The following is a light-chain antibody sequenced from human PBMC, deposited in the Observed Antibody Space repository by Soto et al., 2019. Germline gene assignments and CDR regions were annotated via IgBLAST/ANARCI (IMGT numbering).Light chain of an antibody. CDR2: DAS. J-gene: IGKJ3*01. Sequence: DIQMTQSPSSLSASVGDRVTITCQASQDISNYLNWYQQKPGKAPKLLIYDASNLEIGVPSRFSGSGSGADFTFTISSLQPEDIATYYCQQYANLPFTFGPGTKVDIK. CDR1: QDISNY. V-gene: IGKV1-33*01. CDR3: QQYANLPFT.